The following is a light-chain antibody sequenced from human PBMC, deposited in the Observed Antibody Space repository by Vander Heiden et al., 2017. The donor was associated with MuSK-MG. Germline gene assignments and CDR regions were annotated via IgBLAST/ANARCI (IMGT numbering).Light chain of an antibody. CDR3: QAWDSSTAKVV. CDR2: QDS. Sequence: SYELTQPPSVSVSPGQTASINCSGDKLGDKYACWYQQKPSQAPVLVIYQDSKRTSGIPERFSGSNSGNTATLTISGTQAMDEADYYCQAWDSSTAKVVFGGGTKLTVL. CDR1: KLGDKY. V-gene: IGLV3-1*01. J-gene: IGLJ2*01.